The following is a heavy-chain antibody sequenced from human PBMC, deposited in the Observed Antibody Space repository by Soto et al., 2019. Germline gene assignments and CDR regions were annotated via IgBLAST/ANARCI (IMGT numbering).Heavy chain of an antibody. V-gene: IGHV2-5*02. CDR3: AHRAGGWFDR. CDR1: GFSLSTSGVG. Sequence: QITLKESGPTLVKPTQTVTLTCAFSGFSLSTSGVGVGWIRQPPGKALDWLALIYWDDDKHYSPSLKSRLTITKDPSKNQVVLTMTNMDPVDTATYYCAHRAGGWFDRWGQGALVTVSS. CDR2: IYWDDDK. J-gene: IGHJ5*02.